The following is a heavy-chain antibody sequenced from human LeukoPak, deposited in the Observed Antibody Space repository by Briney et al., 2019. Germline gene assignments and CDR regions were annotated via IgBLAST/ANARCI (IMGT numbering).Heavy chain of an antibody. J-gene: IGHJ6*02. CDR3: ARDYGIAVAGFFSVGGFRMDV. V-gene: IGHV1-18*01. CDR2: ISAYNDNT. Sequence: ASVKVSCKASGYTFTSYGISWVRQAPGQGLEWMGWISAYNDNTNYAQKLQGRVTMTTDTSTSTAYMELRSLRSDDTAVYYCARDYGIAVAGFFSVGGFRMDVWGQGTTVTVSS. CDR1: GYTFTSYG. D-gene: IGHD6-19*01.